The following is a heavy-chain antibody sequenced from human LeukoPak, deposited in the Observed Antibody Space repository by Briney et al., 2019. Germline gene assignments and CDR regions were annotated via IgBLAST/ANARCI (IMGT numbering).Heavy chain of an antibody. D-gene: IGHD3-22*01. CDR3: ARGRGYESSGYLDY. Sequence: ASVKVSCKASGYIFTDYYMHWVRQAPGQGLEWMGWINPNSGGTNYAQKFQGRVTMTRDTSISTAYMELTGLRSDDTAVYYCARGRGYESSGYLDYWGQGTLVTVSS. J-gene: IGHJ4*02. V-gene: IGHV1-2*02. CDR1: GYIFTDYY. CDR2: INPNSGGT.